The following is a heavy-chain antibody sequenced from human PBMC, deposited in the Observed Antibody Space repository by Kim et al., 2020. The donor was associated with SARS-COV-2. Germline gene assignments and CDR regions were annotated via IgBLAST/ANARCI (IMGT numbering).Heavy chain of an antibody. CDR1: GGSISGYH. J-gene: IGHJ4*02. V-gene: IGHV4-59*01. D-gene: IGHD3-16*02. Sequence: SETLSLTCTVSGGSISGYHWSWIRQSPGRGLEWIGYIYYSGNTNYSPSLKSRVTISIVTSKNQFSLKLRSVTAADTAVYYCARGTYDYVWGSYRFVYWGQGTLVTVSS. CDR3: ARGTYDYVWGSYRFVY. CDR2: IYYSGNT.